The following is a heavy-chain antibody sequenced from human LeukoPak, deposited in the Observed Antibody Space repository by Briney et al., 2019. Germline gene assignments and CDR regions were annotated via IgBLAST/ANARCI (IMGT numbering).Heavy chain of an antibody. CDR3: ANPVYQLLFGELGAFDI. D-gene: IGHD2-2*01. CDR1: GFTFSSHG. V-gene: IGHV3-23*01. J-gene: IGHJ3*02. Sequence: GGSLRLSCAASGFTFSSHGMSWVRQAPGKGLEWVSAISRSGGSTHYAASVTSRFTISRDNSKNTPHFQISSLRAHDRAVYYCANPVYQLLFGELGAFDIWGQGTMVTVSS. CDR2: ISRSGGST.